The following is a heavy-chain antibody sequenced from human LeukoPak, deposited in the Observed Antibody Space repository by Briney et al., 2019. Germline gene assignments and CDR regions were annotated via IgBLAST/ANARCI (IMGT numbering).Heavy chain of an antibody. D-gene: IGHD3-22*01. CDR3: AKDSKAFFTMIPFDP. CDR1: GFTFSSYG. CDR2: ISYDGSNK. V-gene: IGHV3-30*18. J-gene: IGHJ5*02. Sequence: GGSLRLSCAASGFTFSSYGMHWVRQAPGKGLEWVAVISYDGSNKYYADSVKGRFTISRDNSKNTLYLQMNSLRAEDTAVYYCAKDSKAFFTMIPFDPWGQGTLVTVSS.